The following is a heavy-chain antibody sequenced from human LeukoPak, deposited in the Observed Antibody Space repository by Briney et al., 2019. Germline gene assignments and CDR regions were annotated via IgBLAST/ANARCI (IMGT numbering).Heavy chain of an antibody. CDR3: ARVRSSGYDY. CDR1: ELTFSSFG. CDR2: ISTNSDTI. J-gene: IGHJ4*02. D-gene: IGHD2-2*01. Sequence: GGPLKLPCQPSELTFSSFGINWVPKAPGRGLEWLSYISTNSDTIHYADSVKGRFTISRDNSKNTLYLQMNSLRAEDTAVYYCARVRSSGYDYWGQGTLVTVSS. V-gene: IGHV3-48*01.